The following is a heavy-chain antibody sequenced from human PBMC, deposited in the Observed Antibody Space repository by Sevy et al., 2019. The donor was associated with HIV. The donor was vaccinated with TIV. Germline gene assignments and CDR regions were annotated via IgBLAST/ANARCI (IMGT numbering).Heavy chain of an antibody. V-gene: IGHV3-23*01. CDR3: AKTPYSSGWSHIDH. CDR2: ISGSGGDT. J-gene: IGHJ4*02. Sequence: RGSLRLSCGASGFTFSSYGMSWVRQAPGKGLEWVSFISGSGGDTYYADSVKGRFTISRDNSKNTLYMQMISLRVEDTAVYFCAKTPYSSGWSHIDHWGQGTLVTVSS. D-gene: IGHD6-19*01. CDR1: GFTFSSYG.